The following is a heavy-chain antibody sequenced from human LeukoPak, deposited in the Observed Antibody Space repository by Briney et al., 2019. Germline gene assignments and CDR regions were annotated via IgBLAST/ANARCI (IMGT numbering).Heavy chain of an antibody. CDR2: IKQDGSDK. J-gene: IGHJ3*01. V-gene: IGHV3-7*01. CDR1: RFSFSSYW. D-gene: IGHD3-3*01. Sequence: GGSLRLSCAASRFSFSSYWMSWVRQAPGKGLEWVANIKQDGSDKYYVDSVRGRFTISRDNAKRSLYLQMNSLRAEDTAVYYCARDGCFWSGYHAFDLWGQGTTVTVSS. CDR3: ARDGCFWSGYHAFDL.